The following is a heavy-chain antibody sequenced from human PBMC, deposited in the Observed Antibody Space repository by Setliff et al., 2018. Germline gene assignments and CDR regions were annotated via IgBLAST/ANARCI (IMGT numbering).Heavy chain of an antibody. J-gene: IGHJ3*02. Sequence: KPSETLSLTCAVSGYSISSGYYWGWIRQPPGKGLEWIGSIYHSGSTYYNPSLKSRVTISVDTSKNQFSLKLSSVTAADTAVYYCARDLYDYVWGTYRYHDAFDIWGQGAMVTVSS. D-gene: IGHD3-16*02. CDR2: IYHSGST. V-gene: IGHV4-38-2*02. CDR1: GYSISSGYY. CDR3: ARDLYDYVWGTYRYHDAFDI.